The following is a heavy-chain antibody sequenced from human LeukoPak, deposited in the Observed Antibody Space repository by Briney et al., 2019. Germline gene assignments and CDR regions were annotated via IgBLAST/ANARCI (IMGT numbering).Heavy chain of an antibody. CDR1: GGSISSGSYY. V-gene: IGHV4-61*02. CDR3: AREVTIFGVVTRARFDP. CDR2: IYTSGST. Sequence: PSETLSLTCTVPGGSISSGSYYWSWIRQPAGKGLEWIGRIYTSGSTNYNPSLKSRVTISVDTSKNQFSLKLSSVTAADTAVYYCAREVTIFGVVTRARFDPWGQGTLVTVSS. D-gene: IGHD3-3*01. J-gene: IGHJ5*02.